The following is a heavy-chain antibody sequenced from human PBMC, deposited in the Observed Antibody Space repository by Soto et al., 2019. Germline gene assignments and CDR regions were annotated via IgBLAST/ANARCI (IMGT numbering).Heavy chain of an antibody. D-gene: IGHD3-16*02. CDR3: ARVYVWGSYRPYFDY. CDR2: ISSSGATT. V-gene: IGHV3-23*01. Sequence: GGSLRLSCAASGFTFSNYAMTWVRQAPGKGLEWVSTISSSGATTYYAHSVKGRFTISRDTSKNTLYLQVNSLRAEDTALYYCARVYVWGSYRPYFDYWGQGTLVTVSS. J-gene: IGHJ4*02. CDR1: GFTFSNYA.